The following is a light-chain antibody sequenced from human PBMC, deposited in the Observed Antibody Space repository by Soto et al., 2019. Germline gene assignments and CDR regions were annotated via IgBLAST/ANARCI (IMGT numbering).Light chain of an antibody. V-gene: IGLV1-47*01. CDR1: SSNIGSNY. CDR2: MNT. CDR3: ATWDDSLSAWV. Sequence: QSVLTQPPSASGTPGQSVSISCSGSSSNIGSNYVYWYDQLPGTAPKLLIFMNTQRPSGVPDRFSGSKSGTSASLAISGFRPEDEADYYCATWDDSLSAWVFGGGTKLTVL. J-gene: IGLJ3*02.